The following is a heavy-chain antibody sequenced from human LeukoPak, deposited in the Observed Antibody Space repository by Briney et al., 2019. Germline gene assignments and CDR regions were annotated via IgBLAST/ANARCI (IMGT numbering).Heavy chain of an antibody. D-gene: IGHD2-21*01. Sequence: PGGSLRLSCAASGFTFSSYAMSWVRQAPGKGLEWVSAISGSGGSTYYADSVKGRFTISRDNAKNSLYLQMNSLRAEDTAVYYCARTRGGASCGMDVWGQGTTVTVSS. CDR2: ISGSGGST. CDR3: ARTRGGASCGMDV. V-gene: IGHV3-23*01. J-gene: IGHJ6*02. CDR1: GFTFSSYA.